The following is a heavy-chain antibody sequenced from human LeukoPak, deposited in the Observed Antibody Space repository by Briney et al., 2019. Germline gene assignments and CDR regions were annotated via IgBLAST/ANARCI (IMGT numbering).Heavy chain of an antibody. J-gene: IGHJ5*02. CDR1: GGSFSGYY. CDR3: ARGHGVLNWFDP. CDR2: INHSGST. Sequence: SETLSLTCAVYGGSFSGYYWSWIRQPPGKGLEWIGEINHSGSTNYNPSLKSRVTISVDTSKNQFSLKLSSVTAADTAVYYCARGHGVLNWFDPWGQGTLVTVSS. V-gene: IGHV4-34*01. D-gene: IGHD2-8*01.